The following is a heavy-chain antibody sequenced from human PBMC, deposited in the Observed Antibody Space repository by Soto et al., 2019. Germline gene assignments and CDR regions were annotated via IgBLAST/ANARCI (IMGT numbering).Heavy chain of an antibody. CDR1: VYTFNSYN. CDR2: INPSGGST. CDR3: ARDSWSGYGSFDY. Sequence: GASAEASCKASVYTFNSYNMNWVQQAPGQGLEWMGIINPSGGSTSYAQKFQGRVTMTRDTSTSTVYMELSSLRSEDTAVYYCARDSWSGYGSFDYWGQGTLVTVSS. V-gene: IGHV1-46*02. J-gene: IGHJ4*02. D-gene: IGHD5-12*01.